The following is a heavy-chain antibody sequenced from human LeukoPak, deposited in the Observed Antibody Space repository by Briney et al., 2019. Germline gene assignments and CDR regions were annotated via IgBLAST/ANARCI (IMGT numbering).Heavy chain of an antibody. CDR2: IVPSDSYT. J-gene: IGHJ5*02. D-gene: IGHD2-15*01. CDR1: EYSFTSYW. V-gene: IGHV5-10-1*01. CDR3: ARHSSRGYCSGGSCYHRSNWFDP. Sequence: GESLKISCKGSEYSFTSYWISWVRQMPGKGLEWMGRIVPSDSYTNYSPSFQGHVTISADKSISTAYLQWSSLKASDTAMYYCARHSSRGYCSGGSCYHRSNWFDPWGQGTLVTVSS.